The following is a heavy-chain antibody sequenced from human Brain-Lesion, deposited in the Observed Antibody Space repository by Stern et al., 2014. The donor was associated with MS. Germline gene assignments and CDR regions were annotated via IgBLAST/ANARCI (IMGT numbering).Heavy chain of an antibody. CDR1: GYTLTELS. CDR3: ATLSPGAGGNYYRRFDY. CDR2: FDPEDGET. Sequence: VHLVESGAEVKKPGASVKVSCKVSGYTLTELSMHWVRQAPRKGLEWMGGFDPEDGETIYAQKFQGRVTMTEDTSTDTAYMELSSLRSEDTAVYYCATLSPGAGGNYYRRFDYWGQGTLVTVSS. J-gene: IGHJ4*02. D-gene: IGHD1-26*01. V-gene: IGHV1-24*01.